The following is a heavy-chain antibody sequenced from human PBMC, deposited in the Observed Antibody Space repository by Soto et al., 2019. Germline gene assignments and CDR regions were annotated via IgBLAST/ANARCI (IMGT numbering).Heavy chain of an antibody. CDR3: ARRHRGADFRRHFDL. CDR2: ISGGGGST. Sequence: GGSLRLSCAASGFTFTSHAMSWVRQAPGRGLEWVSAISGGGGSTYYADSVNGRFTISRDNTNNTLHLQMHCLRADDTAMYYCARRHRGADFRRHFDLWGQGTLVTVSS. D-gene: IGHD5-12*01. V-gene: IGHV3-23*01. CDR1: GFTFTSHA. J-gene: IGHJ4*02.